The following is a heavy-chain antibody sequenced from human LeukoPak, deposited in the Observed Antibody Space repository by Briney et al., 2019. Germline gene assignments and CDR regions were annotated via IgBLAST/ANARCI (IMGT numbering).Heavy chain of an antibody. CDR1: GYTFTGYY. J-gene: IGHJ4*02. Sequence: GASVKVSCTASGYTFTGYYMYWVRQAPGQGLEWMGRINPNSGATNYAQKFHGRVTMTTETSISTAYMELSSLRSDDTAVYYCARSIRIDQYYWGQGTLVTVSS. CDR3: ARSIRIDQYY. CDR2: INPNSGAT. D-gene: IGHD2-2*02. V-gene: IGHV1-2*06.